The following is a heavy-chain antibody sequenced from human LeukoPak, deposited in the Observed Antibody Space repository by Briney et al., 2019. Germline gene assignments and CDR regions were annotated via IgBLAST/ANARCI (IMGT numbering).Heavy chain of an antibody. Sequence: SETLSLTCTVSGGSISSYYWSWIRQPAGKGLEWIGYIYYSGSTNYNPSLKSRVTISVDTSKNQFSLKLSSVTAADTAVYYCARAPHYYDSSGYLSYYYMDVWGKGTTVTVSS. CDR1: GGSISSYY. CDR3: ARAPHYYDSSGYLSYYYMDV. V-gene: IGHV4-59*01. J-gene: IGHJ6*03. CDR2: IYYSGST. D-gene: IGHD3-22*01.